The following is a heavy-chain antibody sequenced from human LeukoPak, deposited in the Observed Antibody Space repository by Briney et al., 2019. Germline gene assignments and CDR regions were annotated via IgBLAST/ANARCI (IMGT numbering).Heavy chain of an antibody. CDR3: ARDSYTSDAFDI. CDR2: IIPIFGTA. Sequence: SVKVTCKASGGTFSSYAISWVRRAPGQGLEWMGGIIPIFGTANYAQKFQGRVTITADESTSTAYMELSSLRSEDTAVYYCARDSYTSDAFDIWGQGTMVTVSS. D-gene: IGHD1-1*01. J-gene: IGHJ3*02. V-gene: IGHV1-69*13. CDR1: GGTFSSYA.